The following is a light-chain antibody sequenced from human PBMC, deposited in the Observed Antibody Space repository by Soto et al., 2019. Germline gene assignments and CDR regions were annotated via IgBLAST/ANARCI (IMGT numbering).Light chain of an antibody. Sequence: QSVLTQPPSASGSPGQSVTISCTGTSRDVGGYNYVSWYQQHPGKAPKLMIYEVSKRPSWVPDRFAGSKSGNTASLTVSGLQAEDEADYYCSSYAGSNNLVFGGGTKLTV. J-gene: IGLJ2*01. V-gene: IGLV2-8*01. CDR1: SRDVGGYNY. CDR3: SSYAGSNNLV. CDR2: EVS.